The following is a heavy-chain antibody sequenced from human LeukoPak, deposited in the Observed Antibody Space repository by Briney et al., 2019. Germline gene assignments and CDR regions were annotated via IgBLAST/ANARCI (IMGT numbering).Heavy chain of an antibody. CDR3: ARVLVGTLGGYYYYYGMDV. Sequence: SVKVSCKASGGTFTSYAISWVRQAPGQGLEWMGRIIPILGIANYAQKFQGRVTITADKSTSTAYMELSSLRSEDTAVYYCARVLVGTLGGYYYYYGMDVWGQGTTVTVSS. CDR1: GGTFTSYA. J-gene: IGHJ6*02. D-gene: IGHD2-8*02. V-gene: IGHV1-69*04. CDR2: IIPILGIA.